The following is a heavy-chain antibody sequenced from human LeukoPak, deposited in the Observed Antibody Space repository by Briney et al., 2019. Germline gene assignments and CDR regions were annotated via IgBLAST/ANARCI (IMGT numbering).Heavy chain of an antibody. CDR1: GGTFSSYA. CDR2: IIPILGIA. J-gene: IGHJ4*02. V-gene: IGHV1-69*04. D-gene: IGHD5-24*01. CDR3: ARGMATMGFDY. Sequence: SVKVSCKASGGTFSSYAISWVRQAPGQGLEWMGRIIPILGIANYAQKFQGRVTITADKSTSTAYMELSSLRSEDTAVYYCARGMATMGFDYWGQGTLVTVSS.